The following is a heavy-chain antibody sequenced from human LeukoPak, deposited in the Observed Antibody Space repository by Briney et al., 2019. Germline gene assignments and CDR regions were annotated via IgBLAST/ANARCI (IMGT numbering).Heavy chain of an antibody. D-gene: IGHD4-17*01. V-gene: IGHV4-39*07. CDR3: ARDRSTETPPRPDAFDI. Sequence: SETLSLTCTVSGDSITSGSYYWGWIRQPPGRGLEWIGSLYYSGNTYYNPSLKSRVTISVDTSNNEFSLRLTSVTAADTAVYYCARDRSTETPPRPDAFDIWGQGTMVTVSS. J-gene: IGHJ3*02. CDR2: LYYSGNT. CDR1: GDSITSGSYY.